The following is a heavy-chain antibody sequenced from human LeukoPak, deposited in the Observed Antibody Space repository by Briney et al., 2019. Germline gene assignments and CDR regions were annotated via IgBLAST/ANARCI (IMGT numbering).Heavy chain of an antibody. CDR2: ISSSSSYI. Sequence: PGGSLRLSCAASGFTFSSYSMNWVRQAPGKGLEWVSSISSSSSYIYYADSVKGRFTISRDNAKNSLYLQMNSLRAEDTAVYYCARDRAYGDSASDYWGQGTLVTVSS. J-gene: IGHJ4*02. CDR1: GFTFSSYS. CDR3: ARDRAYGDSASDY. V-gene: IGHV3-21*01. D-gene: IGHD4-17*01.